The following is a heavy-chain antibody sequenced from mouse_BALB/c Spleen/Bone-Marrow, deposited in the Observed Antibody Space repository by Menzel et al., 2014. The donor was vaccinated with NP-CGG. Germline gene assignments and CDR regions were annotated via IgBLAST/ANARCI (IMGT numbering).Heavy chain of an antibody. Sequence: QVQLQQSGAELVRPGDSVKLTCKGSGYTFTDYAVHWVKQSHAKSLEWIGVISTYYGDATYNQKFKGKATMTVDKSSSAAYMELARLTSEDSAIYYCARYLDYWGQGTTLTVSS. J-gene: IGHJ2*01. V-gene: IGHV1S137*01. CDR2: ISTYYGDA. CDR3: ARYLDY. CDR1: GYTFTDYA.